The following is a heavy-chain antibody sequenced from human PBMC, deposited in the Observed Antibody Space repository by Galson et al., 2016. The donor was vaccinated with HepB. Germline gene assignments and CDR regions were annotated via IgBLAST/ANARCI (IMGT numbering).Heavy chain of an antibody. CDR3: ARDSTDTLPTFLVH. D-gene: IGHD5-12*01. J-gene: IGHJ4*02. V-gene: IGHV1-2*02. Sequence: SVKVSCKASGYTFRGYFLHWVRQAPGQGLESMGWIDPHSGATAYSQRFQGRVTMTRYTSINTAYMDLGRLRSDDTAVYYCARDSTDTLPTFLVHWGQGTLVTVSS. CDR2: IDPHSGAT. CDR1: GYTFRGYF.